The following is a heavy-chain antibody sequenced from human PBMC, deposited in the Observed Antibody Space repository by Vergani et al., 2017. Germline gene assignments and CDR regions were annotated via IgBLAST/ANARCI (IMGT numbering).Heavy chain of an antibody. D-gene: IGHD1-26*01. J-gene: IGHJ6*02. Sequence: QVQLVESGGGVVQPGRSLRLSCAASGFTFSSYGMHWVRQAPGKGLVGVAVIWYDGSNKYYADSVKGRFTISRENSKNTLYLQMNSLRAEDTAVYYCARPLGAYYGMDVWGQGTTVTVSS. V-gene: IGHV3-33*01. CDR2: IWYDGSNK. CDR3: ARPLGAYYGMDV. CDR1: GFTFSSYG.